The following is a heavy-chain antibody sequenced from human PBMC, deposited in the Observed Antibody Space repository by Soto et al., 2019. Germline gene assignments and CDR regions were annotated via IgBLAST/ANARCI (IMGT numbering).Heavy chain of an antibody. D-gene: IGHD3-22*01. CDR3: AKGYCYDSGGVYYFDY. CDR1: GFTFSSYA. Sequence: GGSLRLSCAASGFTFSSYAMSWVRQAPGKGLEWVSAISSNGGSTYYADSLKGRFTISRDNSKNTLYLQMNSLRAEDTAVYYCAKGYCYDSGGVYYFDYWGQGTLGTVSS. V-gene: IGHV3-23*01. J-gene: IGHJ4*02. CDR2: ISSNGGST.